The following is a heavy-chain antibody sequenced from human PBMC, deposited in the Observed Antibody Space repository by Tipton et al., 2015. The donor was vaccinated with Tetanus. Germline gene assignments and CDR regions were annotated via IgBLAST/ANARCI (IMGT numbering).Heavy chain of an antibody. Sequence: TLSLTCAVSGGLISTGGYSWSWFRQPPGEGLEWIGDISHSGSTYYNPSLKSRVTISVDTSKNQFSLRLSSVTAADTAVYYCARDHGITWGGMGYYYGMDVWGQGP. V-gene: IGHV4-30-2*05. D-gene: IGHD3-16*01. CDR2: ISHSGST. J-gene: IGHJ6*02. CDR1: GGLISTGGYS. CDR3: ARDHGITWGGMGYYYGMDV.